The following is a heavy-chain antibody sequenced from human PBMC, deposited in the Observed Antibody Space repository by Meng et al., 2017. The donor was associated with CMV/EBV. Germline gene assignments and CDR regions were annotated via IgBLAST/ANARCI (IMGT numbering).Heavy chain of an antibody. Sequence: CAASGFTFTEHYMDWVRLAPGKGLEWVGRIRNKANSYTTEYAASVKGRFTISRDDSKNSVYLQMNSLKTDDTAVYYCARVWRGRWFAPWGQGTLVTVSS. V-gene: IGHV3-72*01. J-gene: IGHJ5*02. CDR2: IRNKANSYTT. CDR3: ARVWRGRWFAP. CDR1: GFTFTEHY. D-gene: IGHD2-21*01.